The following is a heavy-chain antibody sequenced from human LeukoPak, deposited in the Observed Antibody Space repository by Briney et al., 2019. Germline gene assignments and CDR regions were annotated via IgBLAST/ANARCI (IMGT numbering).Heavy chain of an antibody. CDR2: INPNSGGT. CDR3: ARELITTGDYPKRGVYNWFDP. V-gene: IGHV1-2*02. J-gene: IGHJ5*02. D-gene: IGHD4-17*01. Sequence: GASVKVSCKASGYTFTGYYMHWVRQAPGQGLEWMGWINPNSGGTNYAQKFQGRVTMTRDTSISTAYMELSRLRSDDTAVYYCARELITTGDYPKRGVYNWFDPWGQGTLVTVSS. CDR1: GYTFTGYY.